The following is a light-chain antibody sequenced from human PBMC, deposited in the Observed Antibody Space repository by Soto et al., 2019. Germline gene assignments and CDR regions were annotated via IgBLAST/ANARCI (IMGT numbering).Light chain of an antibody. Sequence: DIQMTQSPSTLSASVGDRVTITCRASPSISSWLAWYQQNPGKAPKLLIYDASSFESGVPSRFSGSGSWTEFTLTISSLQPDDFATYYCQQYNSYPWTLGQGTKVDIK. V-gene: IGKV1-5*01. J-gene: IGKJ1*01. CDR2: DAS. CDR1: PSISSW. CDR3: QQYNSYPWT.